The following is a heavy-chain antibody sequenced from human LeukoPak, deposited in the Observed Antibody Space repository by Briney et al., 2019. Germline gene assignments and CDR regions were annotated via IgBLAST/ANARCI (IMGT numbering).Heavy chain of an antibody. CDR1: GGSISSGDYY. CDR3: ARLGVAARPFDY. J-gene: IGHJ4*02. CDR2: IYYSGST. Sequence: SQTLSLTCIVSGGSISSGDYYWSWIRQPPGKGLEWIGYIYYSGSTYYNPSLKSRVTISVDTSKNQFSLKLSSVTAADTAVYYCARLGVAARPFDYWGQGTLVTVSS. D-gene: IGHD6-6*01. V-gene: IGHV4-30-4*08.